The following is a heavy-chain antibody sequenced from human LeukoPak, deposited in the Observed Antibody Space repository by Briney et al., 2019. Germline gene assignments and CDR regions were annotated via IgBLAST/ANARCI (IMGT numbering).Heavy chain of an antibody. CDR3: ARRLYSPGNYYYMDV. CDR1: GGSISSSNYY. D-gene: IGHD2-2*02. CDR2: IYYSGST. V-gene: IGHV4-39*01. J-gene: IGHJ6*03. Sequence: SETLSLTCTVSGGSISSSNYYWCWIRQPPGKGLEWIGSIYYSGSTYYNPSLKSRATISVDTSKNQFSLKLSSVTAADTAVYYCARRLYSPGNYYYMDVWGRGTTVTVSS.